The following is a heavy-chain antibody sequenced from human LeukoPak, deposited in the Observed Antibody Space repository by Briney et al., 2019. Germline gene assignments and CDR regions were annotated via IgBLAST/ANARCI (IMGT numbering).Heavy chain of an antibody. Sequence: GSLRLSCAASGFTFNNYAMSWVRQAPGKGLEWISGITGGRSTYYADSVKGRFTISRDNSKNTLYLQMNSLRAEDTAVYYCARDNYDSSGLFFYWGQGTLVTVSS. CDR3: ARDNYDSSGLFFY. CDR1: GFTFNNYA. D-gene: IGHD3-22*01. CDR2: ITGGRST. J-gene: IGHJ4*02. V-gene: IGHV3-23*01.